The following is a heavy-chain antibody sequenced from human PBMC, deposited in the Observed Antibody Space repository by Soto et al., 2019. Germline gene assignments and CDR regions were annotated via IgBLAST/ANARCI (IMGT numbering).Heavy chain of an antibody. CDR3: ARDGGVARFDY. V-gene: IGHV1-3*01. CDR2: INAGNGNT. J-gene: IGHJ4*02. CDR1: GYTFTSYA. Sequence: SVKVSCKASGYTFTSYAIHWVRQDPGQRLEWMGWINAGNGNTKYSQKFQGRVTITRDTSASTAYMELSSLKSEDTAVYYCARDGGVARFDYWGQGTLVTVSS. D-gene: IGHD3-16*01.